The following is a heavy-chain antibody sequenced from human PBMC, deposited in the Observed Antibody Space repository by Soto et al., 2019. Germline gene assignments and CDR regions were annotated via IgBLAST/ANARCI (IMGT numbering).Heavy chain of an antibody. CDR3: AADFRVYYYDSSGSIIVY. CDR1: GYSFHTYA. V-gene: IGHV1-18*01. D-gene: IGHD3-22*01. J-gene: IGHJ4*01. Sequence: ASVKVSCKASGYSFHTYAISWVRQAPGQGLEWVGWISGYNGNTNYAEKFQGRVTITRDMSTSTAYMELSSLRSEDTAVYYCAADFRVYYYDSSGSIIVYWG. CDR2: ISGYNGNT.